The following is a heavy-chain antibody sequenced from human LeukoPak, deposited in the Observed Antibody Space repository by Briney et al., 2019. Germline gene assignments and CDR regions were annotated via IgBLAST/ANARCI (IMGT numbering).Heavy chain of an antibody. CDR3: ARDRFAWELLPSYFDY. J-gene: IGHJ4*02. Sequence: VASVKVSCKASGYTFTSYGISWVRQAPGQGLEWMGWISAHNGNTNYAQKLQGRVTMTTDTSTSTAYMELRSLRSDDTAVYYCARDRFAWELLPSYFDYWGQGTLVTVSS. D-gene: IGHD1-26*01. V-gene: IGHV1-18*01. CDR2: ISAHNGNT. CDR1: GYTFTSYG.